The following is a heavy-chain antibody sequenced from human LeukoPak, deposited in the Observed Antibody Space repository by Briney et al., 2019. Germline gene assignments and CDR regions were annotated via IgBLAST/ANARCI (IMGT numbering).Heavy chain of an antibody. V-gene: IGHV4-61*01. CDR2: IYYSGTT. J-gene: IGHJ4*02. CDR1: GGSVSSSSYY. Sequence: SETLSLTCTVSGGSVSSSSYYWSWIRQPPGKGLEWIGYIYYSGTTSYNPSLESRVTISVDTSKSQFSLKLSAVTTADTAVYYCARDLGGRLRAAHHFDYWGQGTLVTVSS. CDR3: ARDLGGRLRAAHHFDY. D-gene: IGHD1-26*01.